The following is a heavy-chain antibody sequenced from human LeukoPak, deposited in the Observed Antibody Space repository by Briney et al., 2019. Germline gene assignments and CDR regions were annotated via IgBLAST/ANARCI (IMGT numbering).Heavy chain of an antibody. Sequence: SVKVSCKASGGTFSSYAISWVRQAPGQGLEWMGGIIPIFGTANYAQKFQGRVTITTDESTSTAYMELSSLRSEDTAVYYCARGYHRIYGGSPNGYNWFDPWGQGTLVTVSS. CDR3: ARGYHRIYGGSPNGYNWFDP. V-gene: IGHV1-69*05. CDR1: GGTFSSYA. CDR2: IIPIFGTA. J-gene: IGHJ5*02. D-gene: IGHD4-23*01.